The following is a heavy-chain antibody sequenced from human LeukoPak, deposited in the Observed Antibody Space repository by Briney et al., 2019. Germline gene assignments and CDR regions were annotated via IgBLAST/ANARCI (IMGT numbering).Heavy chain of an antibody. D-gene: IGHD3-10*01. CDR3: ARAMAMVRGVIGPYYFDY. V-gene: IGHV1-8*01. Sequence: ASVKVSCKASGYTFTSYDISWVRQATGQGLEWMGWMNPNSGNTGYAQKFQGRVTMTRNTSISTAYMELSSLRSEDTAVYYCARAMAMVRGVIGPYYFDYWGQGTLVTVSS. J-gene: IGHJ4*02. CDR2: MNPNSGNT. CDR1: GYTFTSYD.